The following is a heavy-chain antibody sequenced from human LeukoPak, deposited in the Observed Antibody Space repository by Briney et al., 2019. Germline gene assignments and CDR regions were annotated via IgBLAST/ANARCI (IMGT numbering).Heavy chain of an antibody. CDR3: AKDRPTVYSSSWLHFLDS. Sequence: GSLRLSCAASGFTFSSYCINWVRQAPGKGLEWVAVISYDGSNKYYADSVKGRFTISRDNAKNTLYLQMNSLRADDTAVYYCAKDRPTVYSSSWLHFLDSWGQGTLVTVSS. D-gene: IGHD6-13*01. CDR1: GFTFSSYC. CDR2: ISYDGSNK. J-gene: IGHJ4*02. V-gene: IGHV3-30*18.